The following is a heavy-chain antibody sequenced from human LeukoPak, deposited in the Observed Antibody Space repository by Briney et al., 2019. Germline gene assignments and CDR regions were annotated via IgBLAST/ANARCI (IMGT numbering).Heavy chain of an antibody. V-gene: IGHV4-4*09. J-gene: IGHJ6*03. Sequence: PSETLSLTCTVSGGSISSYYWSWIRQPPGKGLEWIGYIYTSGSTNYNPSLKSRVTISVDTSKNQFSLKLSSVTAADTAVYYCARSSHGTGTTRYYYYMDVWGKGTTVTVSS. CDR2: IYTSGST. CDR3: ARSSHGTGTTRYYYYMDV. CDR1: GGSISSYY. D-gene: IGHD1-1*01.